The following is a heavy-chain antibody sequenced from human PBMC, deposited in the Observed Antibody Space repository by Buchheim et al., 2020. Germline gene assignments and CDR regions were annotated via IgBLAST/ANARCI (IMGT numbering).Heavy chain of an antibody. CDR3: AKGEEGSWYY. V-gene: IGHV3-30*02. CDR1: GFAFNKYS. J-gene: IGHJ4*02. D-gene: IGHD6-13*01. Sequence: QVQVVESGGGVVQPGKSLRLSCAASGFAFNKYSTHWVRQAPGKGPEWMAFIRFDGSNTFYADSVKGRFFISRDTSKELVYLQMTNLRPEDTALYYCAKGEEGSWYYWGQGTL. CDR2: IRFDGSNT.